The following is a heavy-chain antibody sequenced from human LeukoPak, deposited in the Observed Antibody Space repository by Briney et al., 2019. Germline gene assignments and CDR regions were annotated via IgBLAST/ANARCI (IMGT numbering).Heavy chain of an antibody. Sequence: GGSLRLSCAASGFTVSRNYMSWVRQAPGKGLEWASEIYSGGSTYYAASVKGRFSISRDNSKNTVYLQMNSLRVEDTAVYYCARELREHGVFDIWGQGIMVTVSS. CDR1: GFTVSRNY. CDR3: ARELREHGVFDI. J-gene: IGHJ3*02. CDR2: IYSGGST. V-gene: IGHV3-53*01. D-gene: IGHD1-26*01.